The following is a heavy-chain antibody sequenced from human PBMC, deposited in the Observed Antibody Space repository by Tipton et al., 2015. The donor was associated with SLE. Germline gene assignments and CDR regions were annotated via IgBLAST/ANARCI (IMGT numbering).Heavy chain of an antibody. Sequence: SLRLSCTASGFTFGDYAMSWVRQAPGKGLEWVGVIRSKAYGGTTEYAASVKGRITISRDDSKSIAYLQMNSLKTEDTAVYYCTREGFTVAGAFDIWGQGTMVTVSS. V-gene: IGHV3-49*04. J-gene: IGHJ3*02. CDR2: IRSKAYGGTT. CDR1: GFTFGDYA. CDR3: TREGFTVAGAFDI. D-gene: IGHD4-17*01.